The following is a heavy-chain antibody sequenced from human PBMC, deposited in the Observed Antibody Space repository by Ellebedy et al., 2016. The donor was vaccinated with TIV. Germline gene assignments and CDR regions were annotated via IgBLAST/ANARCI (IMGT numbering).Heavy chain of an antibody. CDR3: ARGGKWFDP. CDR1: GYTFTSYD. Sequence: ASVKVSXXASGYTFTSYDINWVRQATGQGLEWMGWMSPNSGNTGYVQKFQGRVTMTRNTSISTAYMELSSLRSEDTAVYYCARGGKWFDPWGQGTLVTVSS. J-gene: IGHJ5*02. CDR2: MSPNSGNT. D-gene: IGHD4-23*01. V-gene: IGHV1-8*01.